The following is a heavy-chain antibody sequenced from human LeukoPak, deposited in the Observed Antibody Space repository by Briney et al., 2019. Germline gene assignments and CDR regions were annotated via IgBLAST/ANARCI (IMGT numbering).Heavy chain of an antibody. CDR2: IKQDGSEK. Sequence: GGSLRLSCAASGFTFTTYWMAWVRQAPRKGLEWVANIKQDGSEKYYVDSVKGRFTISRDNAENSLYLQMNSLRAEDTAVYYCARDSDGVLDYWGQGTLVTVSS. J-gene: IGHJ4*02. D-gene: IGHD3-10*01. CDR1: GFTFTTYW. V-gene: IGHV3-7*04. CDR3: ARDSDGVLDY.